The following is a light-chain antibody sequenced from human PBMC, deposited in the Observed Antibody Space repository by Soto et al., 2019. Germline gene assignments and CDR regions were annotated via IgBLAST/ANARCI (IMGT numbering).Light chain of an antibody. Sequence: EIVLTQSPATLSLSPGERATLSCRASQSVSSYLAWFQQKPGQAPRLLIYDASSRATGIPARFSGSGSGTDFTLTISSLGPEDFAVYYCQQRSNWPRGFTFGPGTKVDIK. J-gene: IGKJ3*01. CDR3: QQRSNWPRGFT. CDR1: QSVSSY. CDR2: DAS. V-gene: IGKV3-11*01.